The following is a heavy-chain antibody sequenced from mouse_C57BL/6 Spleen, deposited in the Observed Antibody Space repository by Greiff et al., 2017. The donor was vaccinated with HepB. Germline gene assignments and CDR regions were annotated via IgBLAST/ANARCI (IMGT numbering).Heavy chain of an antibody. J-gene: IGHJ3*01. D-gene: IGHD2-4*01. CDR3: SRGGYDYDVGAWFAY. Sequence: VQLQQPGAELVKPGASVKLSCKASGYTFTSYWMHWVKQRPGQGLEWIGMIHPNSGSTNYNEKFKSKATLTVDKSSSTAYMQLSSLTSEDSAVYYCSRGGYDYDVGAWFAYWGQGTLVTVSA. CDR2: IHPNSGST. CDR1: GYTFTSYW. V-gene: IGHV1-64*01.